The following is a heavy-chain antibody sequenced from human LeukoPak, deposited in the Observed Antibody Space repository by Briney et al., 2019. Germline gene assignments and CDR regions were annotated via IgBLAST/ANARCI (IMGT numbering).Heavy chain of an antibody. CDR2: VSPNSANT. CDR3: AREGGAAAGTRRGYFQH. V-gene: IGHV1-8*01. Sequence: ASVKVSCKASGYTFTSYDVNWVRQATGQGLEWMGWVSPNSANTAYAQKFQGRVTMTRDTSTSTVYMELSSLRSEDTAVYYCAREGGAAAGTRRGYFQHWGQGTLVTVSS. CDR1: GYTFTSYD. J-gene: IGHJ1*01. D-gene: IGHD6-13*01.